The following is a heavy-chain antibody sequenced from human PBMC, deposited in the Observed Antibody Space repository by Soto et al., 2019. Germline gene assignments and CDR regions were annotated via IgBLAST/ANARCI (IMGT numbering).Heavy chain of an antibody. CDR2: ISGSGGST. CDR3: AKAAGYSGYDSYFDY. CDR1: GFTFSSHA. J-gene: IGHJ4*02. D-gene: IGHD5-12*01. V-gene: IGHV3-23*01. Sequence: GGSLKLSCAASGFTFSSHALSLVRPAPGKGLEWVSAISGSGGSTYYADSVKGRFTISRDNSKNTLYLQMNSLRAEDTAVYYCAKAAGYSGYDSYFDYWGQGTLVTVSS.